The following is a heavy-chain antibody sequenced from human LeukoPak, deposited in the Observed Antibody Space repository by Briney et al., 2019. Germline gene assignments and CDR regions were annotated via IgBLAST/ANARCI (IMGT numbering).Heavy chain of an antibody. CDR2: IYPGDSDT. CDR3: DRHVRIEADHCDYYYGMYV. Sequence: GESLKIFCCSSGFNLNCYWNGVVRPMPGKGLEWMGIIYPGDSDTRYSPSFQGQVTISADKSISTAYLQWSSLKASDTSEYYRDRHVRIEADHCDYYYGMYVWGQGTTVTVSS. J-gene: IGHJ6*02. V-gene: IGHV5-51*01. CDR1: GFNLNCYW. D-gene: IGHD3-10*02.